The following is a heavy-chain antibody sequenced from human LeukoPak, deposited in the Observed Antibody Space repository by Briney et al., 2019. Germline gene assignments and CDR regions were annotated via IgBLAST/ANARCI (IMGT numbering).Heavy chain of an antibody. CDR2: INPSGGST. V-gene: IGHV1-46*01. Sequence: ASVKVSCKASGYTFTSYYMHWVRQAPGQGLEWMGIINPSGGSTSYAQKFQGRVTMTRDMSTSTVYMELSSLRSEDTAVYYCARDLKGSRGATHFDYWGQGTLVTVSS. D-gene: IGHD1-26*01. CDR1: GYTFTSYY. CDR3: ARDLKGSRGATHFDY. J-gene: IGHJ4*02.